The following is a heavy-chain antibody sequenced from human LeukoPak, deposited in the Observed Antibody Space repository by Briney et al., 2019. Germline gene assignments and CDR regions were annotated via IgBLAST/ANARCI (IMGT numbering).Heavy chain of an antibody. D-gene: IGHD3-16*01. CDR2: IAGSGT. J-gene: IGHJ4*02. CDR3: AKGLFMHDY. V-gene: IGHV3-23*01. Sequence: GGSLRLSCAASGFIFSSYAMKWVRQAPGKGLEWVSTIAGSGTYYADSVKGRFTISGDNSKNTLYLQMNSLRAEDTAVYYCAKGLFMHDYWGQGTLVTVSS. CDR1: GFIFSSYA.